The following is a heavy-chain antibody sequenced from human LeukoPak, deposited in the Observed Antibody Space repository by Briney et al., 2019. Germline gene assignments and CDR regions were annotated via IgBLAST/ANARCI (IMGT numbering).Heavy chain of an antibody. CDR2: INYNGGIT. Sequence: GGSLRLSCATSGFTFVDYGLSWVRRAPGKGLERLSAINYNGGITDYADSVRGRFTISRDNAKNALYLQMDSLRAEDTAFYCARDRMGTSYSVSHFDSWGQGILVTVSS. CDR3: ARDRMGTSYSVSHFDS. D-gene: IGHD6-13*01. J-gene: IGHJ4*02. V-gene: IGHV3-20*01. CDR1: GFTFVDYG.